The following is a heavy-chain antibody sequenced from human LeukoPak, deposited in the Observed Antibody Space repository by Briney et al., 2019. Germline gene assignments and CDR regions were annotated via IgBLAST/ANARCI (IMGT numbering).Heavy chain of an antibody. CDR2: IYSGGGT. V-gene: IGHV3-53*01. CDR1: GFTVSNNF. Sequence: GGSLRLSCAVSGFTVSNNFMGWVRQAPGKGLECVSVIYSGGGTHYPDSVKGRFTISRDHSKNTLFLQMNSLRVEDTAVYYCARKTDSGGSGDFWGQGTLVTVSS. J-gene: IGHJ4*02. D-gene: IGHD3-22*01. CDR3: ARKTDSGGSGDF.